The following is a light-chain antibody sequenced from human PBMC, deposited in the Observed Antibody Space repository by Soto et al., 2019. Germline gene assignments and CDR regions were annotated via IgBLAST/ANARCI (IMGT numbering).Light chain of an antibody. J-gene: IGLJ1*01. Sequence: QSALTQPRSVSGSPRQSVTISCTGTSSDVGGYNYVSWYQQHPGKAPKLMIYDVSKRPSGVPDRFSGSKSGNTASLTISGLQAEDEADYYCCSYAGSYTLYVFGTGTKVTVL. CDR3: CSYAGSYTLYV. CDR1: SSDVGGYNY. CDR2: DVS. V-gene: IGLV2-11*01.